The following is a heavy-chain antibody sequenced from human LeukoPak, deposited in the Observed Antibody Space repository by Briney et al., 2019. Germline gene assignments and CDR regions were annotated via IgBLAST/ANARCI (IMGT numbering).Heavy chain of an antibody. D-gene: IGHD3-22*01. CDR2: IYTSGST. J-gene: IGHJ3*02. Sequence: PSETLSLTCTVSGGSISSYYWSWIRQPAGKGLEWIGRIYTSGSTNYNPSLKSRVTMPGDTSKNQFLLKLRSVTAADTAVYYCARAARPPPYCDSSGSTLKEDAFDIWGQGTMVTVSS. V-gene: IGHV4-4*07. CDR3: ARAARPPPYCDSSGSTLKEDAFDI. CDR1: GGSISSYY.